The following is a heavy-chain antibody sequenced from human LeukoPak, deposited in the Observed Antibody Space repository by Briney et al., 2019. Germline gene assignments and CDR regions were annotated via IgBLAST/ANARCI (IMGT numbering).Heavy chain of an antibody. V-gene: IGHV4-59*01. CDR1: GGSISSYY. CDR3: ARDRLGLGGYNWFDP. CDR2: IYYSGST. Sequence: SETLSLTCTVSGGSISSYYWSWIRQPPGKGLEWIGYIYYSGSTNYNPSLKSRVTISVDTSKNQFSLKLSSVTAADTAVYYCARDRLGLGGYNWFDPWGQGTLVTVSS. D-gene: IGHD3-16*01. J-gene: IGHJ5*02.